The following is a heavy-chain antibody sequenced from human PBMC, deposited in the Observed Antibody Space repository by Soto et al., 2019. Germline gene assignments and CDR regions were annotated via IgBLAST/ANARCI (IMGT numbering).Heavy chain of an antibody. CDR3: ARRWGEGRVDY. V-gene: IGHV4-4*02. CDR2: IYHSGST. Sequence: QVQLQESGPGLVKPSGTLSLTCAVSGGSISSSNWWSWVRQPPGKGLQGIGEIYHSGSTNYIPSLKRRVTISVDKSRDQFSLKLSSVTAADTAVYYCARRWGEGRVDYWGQGTLVTVAS. D-gene: IGHD3-10*01. J-gene: IGHJ4*02. CDR1: GGSISSSNW.